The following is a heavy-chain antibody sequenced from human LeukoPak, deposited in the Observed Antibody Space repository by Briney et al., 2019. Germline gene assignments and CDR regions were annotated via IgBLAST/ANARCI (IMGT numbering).Heavy chain of an antibody. J-gene: IGHJ4*02. V-gene: IGHV1-69*02. CDR3: ARSPPPRGYSYGRLDGYYFDY. Sequence: SVKVSCKASGGTFSSYTISWVRQAPGQGLEWMGRIIPILGIANYAQKFQGRVTITTDESTSTAYMELSSLRSEDTAVYYCARSPPPRGYSYGRLDGYYFDYWGQGTLVTVSS. CDR1: GGTFSSYT. D-gene: IGHD5-18*01. CDR2: IIPILGIA.